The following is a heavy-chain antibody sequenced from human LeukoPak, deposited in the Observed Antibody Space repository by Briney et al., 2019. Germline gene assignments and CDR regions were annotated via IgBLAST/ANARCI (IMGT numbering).Heavy chain of an antibody. CDR1: GGTFSSYA. CDR3: ASTLLYYCSSTSCYPTGYSSSCCALGMDV. D-gene: IGHD2-2*01. Sequence: GASVKVSCKASGGTFSSYAISWVRQAPGQGLEWMGGIIPIFGTANYAQKFQGRVMITADKSTSTAYMELSSLRSEDTAVYYCASTLLYYCSSTSCYPTGYSSSCCALGMDVWGKGTTVTVSS. V-gene: IGHV1-69*06. J-gene: IGHJ6*04. CDR2: IIPIFGTA.